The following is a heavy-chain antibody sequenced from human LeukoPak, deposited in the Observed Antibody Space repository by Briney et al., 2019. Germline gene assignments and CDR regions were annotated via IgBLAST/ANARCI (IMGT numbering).Heavy chain of an antibody. D-gene: IGHD1-1*01. J-gene: IGHJ4*02. CDR1: GFTFSNFW. CDR3: ARGDDFSGDH. Sequence: GGSLRLSCAVSGFTFSNFWMSWVRQAPGRGLEWVANIHPGGNEKYHVESVKGRFTISRDNTKNLLFLQMNGVRVEDTAVYYCARGDDFSGDHWGQGTLVTVSS. CDR2: IHPGGNEK. V-gene: IGHV3-7*04.